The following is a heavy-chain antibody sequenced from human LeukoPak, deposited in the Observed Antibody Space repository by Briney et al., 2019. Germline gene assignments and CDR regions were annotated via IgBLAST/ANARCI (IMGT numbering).Heavy chain of an antibody. CDR2: ISDSGNT. CDR3: AKAPVTTCRGAYCYPFDY. J-gene: IGHJ4*02. V-gene: IGHV3-23*01. Sequence: GGSLRLSCAVSAFTFSSYGMSWVRQAPGKGLEWVSAISDSGNTYHADSVKGRFTISRDSSKNTLFLQMNRLRPEDAAVYYCAKAPVTTCRGAYCYPFDYWGQGTLVTVSS. CDR1: AFTFSSYG. D-gene: IGHD2-21*01.